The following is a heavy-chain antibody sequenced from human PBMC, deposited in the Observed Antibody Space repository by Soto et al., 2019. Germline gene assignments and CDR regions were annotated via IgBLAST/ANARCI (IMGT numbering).Heavy chain of an antibody. D-gene: IGHD2-15*01. CDR1: AFKFSDYY. CDR3: ARAPDCGEGSCYRHFDL. V-gene: IGHV3-11*01. J-gene: IGHJ4*02. Sequence: GGSLRLSCAASAFKFSDYYMSWVRQAPGKGLEWVSYISGGGDVIYYADSVKGRFTISRDNDKKSVHLQMDTLRAEDTALYYCARAPDCGEGSCYRHFDLWGQGTRVTVSS. CDR2: ISGGGDVI.